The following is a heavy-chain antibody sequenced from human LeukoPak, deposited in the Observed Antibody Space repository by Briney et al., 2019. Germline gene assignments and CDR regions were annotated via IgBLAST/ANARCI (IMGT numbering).Heavy chain of an antibody. J-gene: IGHJ3*02. Sequence: PSETLSLTCTVSGGSISSGSYFWTWLRQPAGTTLEWIGRIYTSGSTDYNPSLKSRVTISLDTSKNQFSLKLNSMTAADTAVYYCARDSGITKDAFDIWGQGTMVTVSS. V-gene: IGHV4-61*02. D-gene: IGHD3-10*01. CDR3: ARDSGITKDAFDI. CDR2: IYTSGST. CDR1: GGSISSGSYF.